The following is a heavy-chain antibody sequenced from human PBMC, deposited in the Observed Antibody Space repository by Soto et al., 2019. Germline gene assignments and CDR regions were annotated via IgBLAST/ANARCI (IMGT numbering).Heavy chain of an antibody. J-gene: IGHJ4*02. CDR1: GFTFDDYA. CDR2: ISWNSGSI. CDR3: AKGYYDSSGYYFSYFDY. Sequence: EVQLVESGGGLVQPGRSLRLSCAASGFTFDDYAMHWVRQAPGKGLEWVSGISWNSGSIGYADSVKGRFTISRDNAKNSLYLQMTSLRAEDTALYYCAKGYYDSSGYYFSYFDYWGQGTLVTVSS. V-gene: IGHV3-9*01. D-gene: IGHD3-22*01.